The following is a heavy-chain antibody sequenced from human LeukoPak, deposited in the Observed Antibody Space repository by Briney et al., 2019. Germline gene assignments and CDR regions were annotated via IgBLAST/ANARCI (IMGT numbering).Heavy chain of an antibody. CDR2: ISSSSSTI. V-gene: IGHV3-48*04. CDR1: GFTFSSYS. CDR3: ARVWELPCDY. Sequence: GGSLRLSCAASGFTFSSYSMNWVRQAPGKGLEWVSYISSSSSTIYYADSVRGRFTISRDNAKNSLYLQMNSLRAEDTAVYYCARVWELPCDYWSQGTLVTVSS. J-gene: IGHJ4*02. D-gene: IGHD1-26*01.